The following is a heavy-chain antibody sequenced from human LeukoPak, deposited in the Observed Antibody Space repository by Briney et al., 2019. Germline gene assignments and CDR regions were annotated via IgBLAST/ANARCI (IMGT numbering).Heavy chain of an antibody. V-gene: IGHV3-23*01. Sequence: GGSLRLSCAASGFTFSSYAMSWVRHAPGKGLEWVSAISGSGGSTYYADSVKGRFTISRDNSKNTLYLQMNSLRAEDTAVYYCAKADYSTTYFDYWGQGTLVTVSS. CDR2: ISGSGGST. J-gene: IGHJ4*02. CDR1: GFTFSSYA. CDR3: AKADYSTTYFDY. D-gene: IGHD4-11*01.